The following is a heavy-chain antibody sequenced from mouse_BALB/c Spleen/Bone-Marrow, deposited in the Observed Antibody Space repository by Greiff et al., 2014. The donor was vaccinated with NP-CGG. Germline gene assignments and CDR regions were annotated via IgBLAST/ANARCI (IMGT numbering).Heavy chain of an antibody. CDR1: GYTFSTYW. CDR2: ISPGSGSI. D-gene: IGHD2-14*01. CDR3: ARAYRYGRYAMDY. J-gene: IGHJ4*01. Sequence: VQLQQSGAELMKPGASVKISCKVTGYTFSTYWIEWVKQRPGHGLEWIGEISPGSGSINYNEKFKGKATFTADTSSNTAYIQLSSLTSEDSAVYYCARAYRYGRYAMDYWGQGTSVTVSS. V-gene: IGHV1-9*01.